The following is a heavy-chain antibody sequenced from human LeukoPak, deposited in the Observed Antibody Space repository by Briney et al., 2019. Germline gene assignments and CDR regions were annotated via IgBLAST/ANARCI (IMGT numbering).Heavy chain of an antibody. V-gene: IGHV3-7*01. J-gene: IGHJ3*02. CDR2: IKQDGSEK. Sequence: GGSLRLSCAASGFTFSSYWMSWVRQAPGKGLEWVANIKQDGSEKYYVDSVKGRFTISRDNAKNSLYLQMNSLRAEDTAVYYCAGGLVVTPSDAFDIWGQGTMVTVSS. CDR1: GFTFSSYW. D-gene: IGHD4-23*01. CDR3: AGGLVVTPSDAFDI.